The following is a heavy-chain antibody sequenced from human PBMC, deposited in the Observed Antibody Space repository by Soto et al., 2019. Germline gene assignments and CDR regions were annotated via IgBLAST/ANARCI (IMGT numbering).Heavy chain of an antibody. CDR3: VRDRHGDY. V-gene: IGHV3-74*01. Sequence: EVQLVESGGGLVQPGGSLRLSCAGSGFTFSNYWMHWGRQAPGKGLEWVSRIDHDGPTDYADSVRGRFTISRDNAENTLYLQMKSLRPEDTAVYYCVRDRHGDYWGQGTLVPVSS. CDR1: GFTFSNYW. J-gene: IGHJ4*02. CDR2: IDHDGPT.